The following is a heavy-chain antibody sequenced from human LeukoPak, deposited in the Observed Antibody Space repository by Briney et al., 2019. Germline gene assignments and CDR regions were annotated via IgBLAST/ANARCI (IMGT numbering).Heavy chain of an antibody. D-gene: IGHD5-24*01. V-gene: IGHV3-21*04. CDR2: FTSSSRSI. CDR3: AKDWAGSDKRYYFDY. CDR1: GFTFSSYS. J-gene: IGHJ4*02. Sequence: GGSLRLSCAASGFTFSSYSMTWVRQAPGKGLEWVSSFTSSSRSIYYADSVKGRFTISRDNSQNTLYLQMNSLRAEDTAVYYCAKDWAGSDKRYYFDYWGQGTLVTVSS.